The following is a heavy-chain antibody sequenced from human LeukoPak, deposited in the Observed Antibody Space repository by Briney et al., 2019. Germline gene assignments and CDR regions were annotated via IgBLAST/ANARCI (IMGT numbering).Heavy chain of an antibody. CDR1: GFTFSSYW. D-gene: IGHD6-13*01. V-gene: IGHV3-7*03. CDR3: ARDSGWFRFVY. CDR2: IKEDGGEK. Sequence: QPGGSLRLSCAASGFTFSSYWMTWVRQAPGKGLEWVANIKEDGGEKYYVDSVKGRFTISRDNAKNSLYLQMNSLRAADTAVYYCARDSGWFRFVYWGQGTLATVSS. J-gene: IGHJ4*02.